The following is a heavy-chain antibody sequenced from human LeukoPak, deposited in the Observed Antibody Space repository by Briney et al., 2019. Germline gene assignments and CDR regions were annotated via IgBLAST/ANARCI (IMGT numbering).Heavy chain of an antibody. CDR3: ARALSGAYGSGSPMPDDDYYYYYMDV. J-gene: IGHJ6*03. CDR2: INTNTGNP. Sequence: ASVKVSCKASGYTFTSYAMNWVRQAPGQGLEWMGWINTNTGNPPYAQGFTGRFVFSLDTSVSTAYLQISSLKAEDTAVYYCARALSGAYGSGSPMPDDDYYYYYMDVWGKGTTVTVSS. V-gene: IGHV7-4-1*02. CDR1: GYTFTSYA. D-gene: IGHD3-10*01.